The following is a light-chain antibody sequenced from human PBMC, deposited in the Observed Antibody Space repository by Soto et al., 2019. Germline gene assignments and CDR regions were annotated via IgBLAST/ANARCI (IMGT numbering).Light chain of an antibody. Sequence: IVLTQSPDTLSLSPGEIATLSCRASQSVSSNYLAWYQQKLGQAPRLLIYDASRRATGIPDRFSGSGSGTDFTLTTSRLEPEDFVVYYCQQYGRSPTFGQGT. J-gene: IGKJ1*01. V-gene: IGKV3-20*01. CDR2: DAS. CDR1: QSVSSNY. CDR3: QQYGRSPT.